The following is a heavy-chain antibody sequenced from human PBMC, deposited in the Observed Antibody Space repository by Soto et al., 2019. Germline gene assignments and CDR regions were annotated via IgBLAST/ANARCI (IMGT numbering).Heavy chain of an antibody. CDR2: IYYSGST. CDR3: ARHDTVTDY. Sequence: PSETLSLTCTVSGGSISSSSYYWGWIRQPPGKGLEWIGSIYYSGSTYYNPSLKSRVTISVDTSKNQFSLKLSSVTAADTAVYYCARHDTVTDYWGQGTLFTVSS. CDR1: GGSISSSSYY. J-gene: IGHJ4*02. V-gene: IGHV4-39*01. D-gene: IGHD4-17*01.